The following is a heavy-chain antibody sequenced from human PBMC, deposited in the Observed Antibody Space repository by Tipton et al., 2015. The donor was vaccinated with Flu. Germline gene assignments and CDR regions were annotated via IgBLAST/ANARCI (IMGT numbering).Heavy chain of an antibody. V-gene: IGHV3-30*18. J-gene: IGHJ4*02. Sequence: SLRLSCAASGFTFSNYGMHWVRQAPGKGLEWVAVISYDGNKKYYADSVKGRFTISRDNSKNTLFLQMNSLTAEDTAVYYCAKGFCSSTSCPPFDYWGQGTLVTVSS. CDR1: GFTFSNYG. CDR2: ISYDGNKK. D-gene: IGHD2-2*01. CDR3: AKGFCSSTSCPPFDY.